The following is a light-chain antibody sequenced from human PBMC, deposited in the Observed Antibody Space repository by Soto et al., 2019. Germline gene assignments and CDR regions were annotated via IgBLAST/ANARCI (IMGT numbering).Light chain of an antibody. CDR2: SNN. Sequence: QSVLTQPPSASGTPGQRVTISCSGGTSKIGSNTINWYQHLPGMAPKLLIYSNNQRPSGVPERFSGSKSGTSASLAISRLQSEDEADFYCRAWDDTLNGWVFGGGTKLTVL. CDR3: RAWDDTLNGWV. V-gene: IGLV1-44*01. J-gene: IGLJ3*02. CDR1: TSKIGSNT.